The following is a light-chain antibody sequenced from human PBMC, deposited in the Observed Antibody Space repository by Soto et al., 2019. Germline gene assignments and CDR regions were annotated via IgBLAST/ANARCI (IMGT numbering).Light chain of an antibody. CDR3: QQANSFFALT. CDR1: QDISTC. J-gene: IGKJ4*01. Sequence: DIQLTQSPSSVSASIGDSVTITCRASQDISTCLSWYQLKPGRAPKLLIFAGTSFLTGVPSRFSGSGSGRAVTPTISGLQDEDFATAYCQQANSFFALTFGGGTHVEMK. CDR2: AGT. V-gene: IGKV1D-12*01.